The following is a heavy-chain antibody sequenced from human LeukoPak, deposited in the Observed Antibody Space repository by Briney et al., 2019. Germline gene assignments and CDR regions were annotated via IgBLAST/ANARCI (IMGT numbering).Heavy chain of an antibody. CDR3: ARLPVPSKAYYYGMDV. CDR2: IYYSGST. J-gene: IGHJ6*02. V-gene: IGHV4-39*01. Sequence: SETLSLTCTVSGGSISSSSYYWGWIRQPPGKGLEWIGSIYYSGSTYYNPSLKSRVTISVDTSKNQFSLKLSSVTAADTAVYYYARLPVPSKAYYYGMDVWGQGTTVTVSS. CDR1: GGSISSSSYY.